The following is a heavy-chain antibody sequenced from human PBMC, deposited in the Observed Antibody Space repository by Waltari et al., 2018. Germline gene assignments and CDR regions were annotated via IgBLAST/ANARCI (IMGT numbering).Heavy chain of an antibody. Sequence: QVRLVQSGPQVKKPGASMKVSCKASGYTFTTYGITWVRPAPGQGLEWVGWISPYNGKTYYAQKLQDRLTVTSDTSTTTAYLELRSLRPDDTAVYFCARDLRAYYDSSGRGVYWGQGTLVAVSS. CDR1: GYTFTTYG. V-gene: IGHV1-18*01. J-gene: IGHJ4*02. D-gene: IGHD3-22*01. CDR2: ISPYNGKT. CDR3: ARDLRAYYDSSGRGVY.